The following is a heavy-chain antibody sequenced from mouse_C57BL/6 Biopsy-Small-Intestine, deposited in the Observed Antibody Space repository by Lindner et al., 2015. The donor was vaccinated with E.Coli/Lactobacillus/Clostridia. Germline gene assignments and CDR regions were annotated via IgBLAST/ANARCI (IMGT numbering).Heavy chain of an antibody. CDR3: ARRPYDGYYMDY. CDR2: ISSGSSII. D-gene: IGHD2-3*01. V-gene: IGHV5-17*01. J-gene: IGHJ4*01. Sequence: VQLQESGGGLVKPGGSRKLSCAASGFTFSDYGMHWVRQAPEKGLEWVAFISSGSSIIYYADTVKGRFTISRDNTKNTLFLQMTSLRSEDTAMYYCARRPYDGYYMDYWGQGTSVTVSS. CDR1: GFTFSDYG.